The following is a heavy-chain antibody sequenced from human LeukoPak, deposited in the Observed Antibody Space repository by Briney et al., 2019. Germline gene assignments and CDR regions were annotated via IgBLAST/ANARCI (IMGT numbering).Heavy chain of an antibody. CDR1: GGSISSSTYY. CDR3: ARARVQLGGYFDY. CDR2: IYYSGNT. D-gene: IGHD6-6*01. V-gene: IGHV4-39*07. Sequence: PSETLSLTCTVSGGSISSSTYYWGWIRQPPGKGLEWIGNIYYSGNTYYNPSLKSRVAISVDASKNQFSLKLSSVTAADTAVYYCARARVQLGGYFDYWGQGTLVTVSS. J-gene: IGHJ4*02.